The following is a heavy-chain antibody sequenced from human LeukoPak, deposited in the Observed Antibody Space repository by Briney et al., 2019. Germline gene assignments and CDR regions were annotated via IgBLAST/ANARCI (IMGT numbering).Heavy chain of an antibody. Sequence: GGSLTLSCAASGFTFSSYGMHWVRQAPGKGLEWVAVIWYDGSNKYYADSVKGRFTISRDNSKNTPYLQMNSLRAEDTAVYYCARSRIAAAGAYYYYYFGMDVCGHGTTVTVSS. D-gene: IGHD6-13*01. V-gene: IGHV3-33*01. CDR1: GFTFSSYG. CDR2: IWYDGSNK. J-gene: IGHJ6*01. CDR3: ARSRIAAAGAYYYYYFGMDV.